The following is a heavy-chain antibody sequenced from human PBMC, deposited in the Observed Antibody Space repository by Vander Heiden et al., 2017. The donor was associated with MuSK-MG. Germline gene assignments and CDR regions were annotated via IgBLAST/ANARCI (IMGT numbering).Heavy chain of an antibody. J-gene: IGHJ4*02. V-gene: IGHV3-7*01. Sequence: EVQLVESGGGLVQPGGSLRLSCAASGFTFSSYWMSWVRQAPGKGLEWVANIKQDGSEKYYVDPVKGRFTISRDNAKNSLYLQMNSLRAEDTAVYYCARDRGLYGDYFVPYFDYWGQGTLVTVSS. D-gene: IGHD4-17*01. CDR3: ARDRGLYGDYFVPYFDY. CDR2: IKQDGSEK. CDR1: GFTFSSYW.